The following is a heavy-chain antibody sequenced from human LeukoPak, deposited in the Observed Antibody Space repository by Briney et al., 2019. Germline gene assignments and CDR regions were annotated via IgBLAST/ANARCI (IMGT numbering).Heavy chain of an antibody. D-gene: IGHD4-17*01. CDR2: IIPIFGTA. V-gene: IGHV1-69*13. J-gene: IGHJ4*02. CDR1: GGTFSSYA. Sequence: ASVKVSCKASGGTFSSYAISWVRQAPGQGLEWMGGIIPIFGTANYAQKFQGRVTITADESTSTAYMELSSLRSEDTAVYYCARDVGKTTVTRFDYWGQGTLVTVSS. CDR3: ARDVGKTTVTRFDY.